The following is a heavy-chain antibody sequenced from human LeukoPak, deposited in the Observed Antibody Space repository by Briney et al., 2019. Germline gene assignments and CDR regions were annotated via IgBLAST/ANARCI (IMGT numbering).Heavy chain of an antibody. J-gene: IGHJ4*02. CDR1: GYTFTSYG. Sequence: ASVKVSCKASGYTFTSYGISWVRQAPGRGLEWMGWISAYNGNTNYAQKLQGRVTMTTDTSTSTAYMELRSLRSDDTAVYYCARDYYDSKAPQRDFDYWGQGTLVTVSS. CDR2: ISAYNGNT. V-gene: IGHV1-18*01. D-gene: IGHD3-22*01. CDR3: ARDYYDSKAPQRDFDY.